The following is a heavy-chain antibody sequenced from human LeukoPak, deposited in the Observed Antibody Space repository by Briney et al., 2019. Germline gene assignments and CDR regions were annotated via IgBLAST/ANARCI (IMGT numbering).Heavy chain of an antibody. CDR3: TRRYYDRSGYYPAWT. Sequence: ASVKLSCKASGYTFTSYDINWVRHATGQGLELMGWMNPNSGNTGYAQKFQGRVTITRNTSTSTAYMELSSLRSEDTAMYYCTRRYYDRSGYYPAWTWGQRTPGTVSS. CDR1: GYTFTSYD. J-gene: IGHJ5*01. V-gene: IGHV1-8*03. CDR2: MNPNSGNT. D-gene: IGHD3-22*01.